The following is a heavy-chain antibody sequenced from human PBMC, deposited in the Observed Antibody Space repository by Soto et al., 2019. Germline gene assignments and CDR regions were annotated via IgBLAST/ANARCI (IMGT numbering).Heavy chain of an antibody. CDR1: GYTFTGYY. CDR2: IIPNNGGT. V-gene: IGHV1-2*02. Sequence: QVQVVQSGAEVKKPGASVKVSCKASGYTFTGYYMHWVRQAPGQGLDWMGWIIPNNGGTKYAQKFQDRGTMTRDTSISTAYMELSRLRADDTAVYYCARGTCDGSGLYFAGWCGPGGQGTLVTVPS. CDR3: ARGTCDGSGLYFAGWCGP. D-gene: IGHD3-22*01. J-gene: IGHJ5*02.